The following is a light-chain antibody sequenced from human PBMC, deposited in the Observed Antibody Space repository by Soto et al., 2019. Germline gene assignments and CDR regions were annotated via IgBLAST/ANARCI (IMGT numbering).Light chain of an antibody. CDR1: QSISSY. V-gene: IGKV1-39*01. CDR2: AAS. CDR3: LQDYIYTPT. Sequence: DIQMTQSPSSLSASVGDRVTITCRASQSISSYLNWYQQKPGKAPKLLIYAASSLQSGVPSRFSGSGSGTDFTLTISSLQPEDFATYYCLQDYIYTPTFGQGTKVDIK. J-gene: IGKJ2*01.